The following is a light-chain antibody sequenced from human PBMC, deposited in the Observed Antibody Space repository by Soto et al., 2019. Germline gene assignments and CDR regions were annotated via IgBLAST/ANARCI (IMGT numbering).Light chain of an antibody. V-gene: IGKV3D-11*03. CDR2: GSS. Sequence: TQSPASLSVSPGERATLSCRASQGISTNLAWYHQKPVQAARHLMYGSSTRATGIPARFSGSGSGTDCTIPISSLEHPDDGASYCQLRSNWPPITFGQGTRLEIK. CDR1: QGISTN. J-gene: IGKJ5*01. CDR3: QLRSNWPPIT.